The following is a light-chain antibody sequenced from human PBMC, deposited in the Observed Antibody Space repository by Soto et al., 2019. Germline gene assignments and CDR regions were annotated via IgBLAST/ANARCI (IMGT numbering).Light chain of an antibody. CDR2: DVS. CDR3: QQYDSFSVT. J-gene: IGKJ1*01. Sequence: DIQMTQSPSTLSASVGHTVTITCRASQTISGWMAWHQQKPGKAPKLLIYDVSALKRGVPPRFSGSGSGTEFTLTISSLQPDDFGTFYCQQYDSFSVTFGQGTKVAIK. CDR1: QTISGW. V-gene: IGKV1-5*01.